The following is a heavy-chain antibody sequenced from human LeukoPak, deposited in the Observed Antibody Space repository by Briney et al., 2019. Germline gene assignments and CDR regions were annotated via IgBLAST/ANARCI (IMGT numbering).Heavy chain of an antibody. Sequence: PGGPLRLSCTASGFTFCDYAMSWFRQAPGKGREWVGFIRSKAYGGTTEYAASVKGKFHISRDDSKSIAYLQMNSLKTEDTAVYYCTRRFDWLDYWGQGTLVTVSS. CDR3: TRRFDWLDY. V-gene: IGHV3-49*03. CDR2: IRSKAYGGTT. D-gene: IGHD3-9*01. J-gene: IGHJ4*02. CDR1: GFTFCDYA.